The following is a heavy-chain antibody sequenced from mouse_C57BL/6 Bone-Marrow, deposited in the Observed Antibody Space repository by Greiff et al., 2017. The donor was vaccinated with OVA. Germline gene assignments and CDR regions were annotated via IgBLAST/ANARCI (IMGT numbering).Heavy chain of an antibody. CDR1: GYTFTSYG. Sequence: QVQLQQSGAELARPGASVKLSCKASGYTFTSYGISWVKQRTGQGLEWIGEIYPRSGNTYYNEKLKGKATLTADKASSTAYMELRSLTSEDSAVYFCAREGGALGLFWGQGTLVTVSA. V-gene: IGHV1-81*01. CDR3: AREGGALGLF. J-gene: IGHJ3*01. D-gene: IGHD3-1*01. CDR2: IYPRSGNT.